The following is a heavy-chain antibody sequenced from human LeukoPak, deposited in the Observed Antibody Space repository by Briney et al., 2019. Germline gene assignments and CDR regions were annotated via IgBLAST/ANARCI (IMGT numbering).Heavy chain of an antibody. V-gene: IGHV1-8*03. J-gene: IGHJ4*02. Sequence: GASVKASCKASGYTFTSYDINWVRQATGQGLEWMGWMNPNSGNTGYAQKFQGRVTITRNTSISTAYMELSSLRSEDTAVYYCARGSTYYDFWSGPDYWGQGTLVTVSS. CDR1: GYTFTSYD. CDR2: MNPNSGNT. D-gene: IGHD3-3*01. CDR3: ARGSTYYDFWSGPDY.